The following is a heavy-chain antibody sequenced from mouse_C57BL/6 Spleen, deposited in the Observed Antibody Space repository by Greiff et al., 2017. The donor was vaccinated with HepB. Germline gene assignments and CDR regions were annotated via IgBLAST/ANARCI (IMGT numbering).Heavy chain of an antibody. J-gene: IGHJ3*01. Sequence: QVQLQQSGAELVRPGSSVTLSCKASGYTFTDYEMHWVKQTPVHGLEWIGAIDPETGGTAYNQKFKGKAILTADKSSSTAYMELRSLTSEDSAVYYCTRRDCYGSSYGFAYWGQGTLVTVSA. D-gene: IGHD1-1*01. CDR3: TRRDCYGSSYGFAY. CDR2: IDPETGGT. CDR1: GYTFTDYE. V-gene: IGHV1-15*01.